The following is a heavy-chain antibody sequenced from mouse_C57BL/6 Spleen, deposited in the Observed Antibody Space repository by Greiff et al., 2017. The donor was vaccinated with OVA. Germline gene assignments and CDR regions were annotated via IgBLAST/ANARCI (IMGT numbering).Heavy chain of an antibody. J-gene: IGHJ2*01. CDR3: ARDRMGGYYSFDD. V-gene: IGHV5-4*01. Sequence: EVQGVESGGGLVKPGGSLKLSCAASGFTFSSYAMSWVRQTPEKRLEWVATISDGGSYTYYPDNVKGRFTISRDNAKNNLYLQMSHLKSEDTAMYDCARDRMGGYYSFDDWGQGTTLTVSS. CDR2: ISDGGSYT. D-gene: IGHD2-3*01. CDR1: GFTFSSYA.